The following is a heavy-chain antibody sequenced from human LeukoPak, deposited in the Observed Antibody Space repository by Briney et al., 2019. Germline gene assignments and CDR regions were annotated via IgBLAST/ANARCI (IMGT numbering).Heavy chain of an antibody. Sequence: PGGSLRLSCAASGFTFSSYSMNWVRQAPGKGLEWVSSISSSSSYIYYADSVKGRFTISRDNAKNSLYLQMNSLRAEDTAVYYCAGDFHRRYYDSSGYNAFDIWGQGTMVTVSS. D-gene: IGHD3-22*01. CDR3: AGDFHRRYYDSSGYNAFDI. V-gene: IGHV3-21*01. CDR2: ISSSSSYI. J-gene: IGHJ3*02. CDR1: GFTFSSYS.